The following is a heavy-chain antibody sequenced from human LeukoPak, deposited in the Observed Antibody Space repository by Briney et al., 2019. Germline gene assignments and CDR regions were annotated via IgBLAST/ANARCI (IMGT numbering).Heavy chain of an antibody. CDR3: ARRENDY. Sequence: ASVNVSCKASGYSFTGYYMHWVRQAPGQGLEWMGWINPNSGDTNYAPKFQGRVTMTRDTSISTAYMELSRLRSDDTAVYYCARRENDYWGQGTLVTVSS. CDR2: INPNSGDT. CDR1: GYSFTGYY. J-gene: IGHJ4*02. V-gene: IGHV1-2*02.